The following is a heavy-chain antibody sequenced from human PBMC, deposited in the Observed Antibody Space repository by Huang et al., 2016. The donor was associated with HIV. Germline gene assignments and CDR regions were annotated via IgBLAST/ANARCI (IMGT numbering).Heavy chain of an antibody. CDR2: ISWNSANI. V-gene: IGHV3-9*01. Sequence: EVQLVESGGNLIQTGGSLRTACAASGFRFDNSAMYWVRQAPGKGLEWVSSISWNSANIAYGDSVKGRFTSSRDNARNSLYLQMNSLRPDDTALYYCVKGDIVGTANFFDYWGQGTQVSVSS. J-gene: IGHJ4*02. CDR1: GFRFDNSA. CDR3: VKGDIVGTANFFDY. D-gene: IGHD1-26*01.